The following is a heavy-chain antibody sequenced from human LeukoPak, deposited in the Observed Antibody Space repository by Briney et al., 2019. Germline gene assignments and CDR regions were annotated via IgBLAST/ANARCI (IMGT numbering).Heavy chain of an antibody. Sequence: SETLSLTCTVSGASISDYYWSWIRQPPGEGLEWIGYIYHSERPNYSPSLKSRVTISVDTSKNQFSLKLSSVTAADTAVYYCARGVVVHEYTYGTFDYWGQGTLVTVSS. D-gene: IGHD5-18*01. V-gene: IGHV4-59*08. CDR2: IYHSERP. CDR3: ARGVVVHEYTYGTFDY. CDR1: GASISDYY. J-gene: IGHJ4*02.